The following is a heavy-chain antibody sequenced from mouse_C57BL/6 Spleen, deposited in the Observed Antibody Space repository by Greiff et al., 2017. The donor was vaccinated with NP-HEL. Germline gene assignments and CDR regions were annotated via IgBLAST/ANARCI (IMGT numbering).Heavy chain of an antibody. V-gene: IGHV5-9*01. CDR2: ISGGGGNT. CDR1: GFTFSSYT. CDR3: ARRPGDYFDY. J-gene: IGHJ2*01. Sequence: EVKLVESGGGLVKPGGSLKLSCAASGFTFSSYTMSWVRQTPEKRLEWVATISGGGGNTYYPGSVKGRFTISRDNAKNTLYLQMSSLRSEDTALYYWARRPGDYFDYWGQGTTLTVSS.